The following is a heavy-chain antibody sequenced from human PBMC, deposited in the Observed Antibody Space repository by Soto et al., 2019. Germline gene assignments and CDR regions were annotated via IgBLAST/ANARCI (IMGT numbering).Heavy chain of an antibody. CDR2: INHRGST. J-gene: IGHJ5*02. Sequence: QVHLQQWGAGLLKPSDTLSLTCAVYGESFIGYYWTGIRQPPGKGLEWIGEINHRGSTNYNPSLKSRVTISIDTSKNQFSLKLSSVTAADTSVYYCARTDIVTTNWFDPWGQGTLVTVSS. CDR3: ARTDIVTTNWFDP. CDR1: GESFIGYY. V-gene: IGHV4-34*02. D-gene: IGHD5-12*01.